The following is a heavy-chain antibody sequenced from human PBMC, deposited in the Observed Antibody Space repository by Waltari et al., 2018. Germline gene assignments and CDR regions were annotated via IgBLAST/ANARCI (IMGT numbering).Heavy chain of an antibody. D-gene: IGHD1-26*01. CDR1: GYTFTNYW. J-gene: IGHJ5*02. CDR3: VRQVGTNWLDP. Sequence: DVQLVQSGAEVKKPGESLKISCQVSGYTFTNYWIGWVRQLPGKGLEWMGNLYPGDSETTYSPAFEGRVTISGDKSTSTAYRQWSSLKASDTAMYYCVRQVGTNWLDPWGQGTQVTVSS. V-gene: IGHV5-51*01. CDR2: LYPGDSET.